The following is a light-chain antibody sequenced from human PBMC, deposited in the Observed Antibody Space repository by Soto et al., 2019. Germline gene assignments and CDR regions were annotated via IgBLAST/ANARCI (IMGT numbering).Light chain of an antibody. CDR3: QQYGSSQWT. CDR1: QGISTY. Sequence: DIQMTQSPSSLSASVGDRVTITCRASQGISTYLNCYQQKPGKAPKLLIYAASSLQSGVPSRFSGSGSETDFTLTISSLQPEDFAVYYCQQYGSSQWTFGQGTKVDI. V-gene: IGKV1-39*01. J-gene: IGKJ1*01. CDR2: AAS.